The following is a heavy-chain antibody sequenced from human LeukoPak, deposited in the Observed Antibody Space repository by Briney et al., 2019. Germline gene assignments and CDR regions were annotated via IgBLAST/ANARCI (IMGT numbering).Heavy chain of an antibody. J-gene: IGHJ4*02. CDR1: GGSISSSSYY. CDR2: IYYSGST. V-gene: IGHV4-39*01. CDR3: AIMVRGVLGAYFDY. D-gene: IGHD3-10*01. Sequence: SETLSLTCTVSGGSISSSSYYWGWIRQPPGKGLEWIGSIYYSGSTYYNPSLKSRVTISVDTSKNQFSLKLSSVTAADTAVYYCAIMVRGVLGAYFDYWGQGTLVTVSS.